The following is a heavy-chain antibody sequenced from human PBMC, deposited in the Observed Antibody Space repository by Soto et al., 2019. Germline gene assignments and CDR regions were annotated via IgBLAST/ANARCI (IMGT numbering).Heavy chain of an antibody. CDR3: AKKISDYDPYFQH. Sequence: PGGSLRLSCAASGFTFSSYAMSWVRQAPGKGLEWVLSISGSGGNTYYADSVKGRFTISRDNSKNTLYLQMSGLRAEDTAIYYCAKKISDYDPYFQHWGQGTLVTVSS. D-gene: IGHD5-12*01. CDR1: GFTFSSYA. V-gene: IGHV3-23*01. CDR2: ISGSGGNT. J-gene: IGHJ1*01.